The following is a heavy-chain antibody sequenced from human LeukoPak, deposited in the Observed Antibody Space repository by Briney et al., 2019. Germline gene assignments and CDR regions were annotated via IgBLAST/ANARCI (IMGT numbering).Heavy chain of an antibody. CDR3: AKSDCIGIFCYVPDS. D-gene: IGHD2-2*01. J-gene: IGHJ4*02. CDR2: IGVSGGNT. CDR1: GFIFSSYS. Sequence: PGGSLRLSCAASGFIFSSYSMSWVRQAPGKGLEWVSAIGVSGGNTYYADSVKGRFTISRDNSKNTLYLQMNSLRAGDTAVYYCAKSDCIGIFCYVPDSWGQGTLVTVSS. V-gene: IGHV3-23*01.